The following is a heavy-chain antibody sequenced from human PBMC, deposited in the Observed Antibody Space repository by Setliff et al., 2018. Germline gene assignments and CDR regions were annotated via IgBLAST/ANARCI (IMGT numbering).Heavy chain of an antibody. Sequence: LSLTCTVSGDSISRAKYYWNWIRQPPGKGLEWIGYIYYSGSTNYNPSLKSRVNISVDTSKNHFSLKLSSVTAADTAVYYCARMSGFLYMDVWGKGTTVTVSS. CDR2: IYYSGST. D-gene: IGHD3-3*01. CDR3: ARMSGFLYMDV. V-gene: IGHV4-61*03. CDR1: GDSISRAKYY. J-gene: IGHJ6*03.